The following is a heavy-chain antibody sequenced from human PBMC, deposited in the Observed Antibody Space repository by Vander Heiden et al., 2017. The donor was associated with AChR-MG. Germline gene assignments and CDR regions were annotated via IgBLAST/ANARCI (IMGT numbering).Heavy chain of an antibody. J-gene: IGHJ6*02. CDR3: ARDGRYTSGAYYYGSASAQKNYYYGMDV. V-gene: IGHV1-69*01. CDR2: IIPIFGTA. D-gene: IGHD3-10*01. CDR1: GGTFSSYA. Sequence: QVQLVQSGAEVKKPGSSVKVSCKASGGTFSSYAISWVRQAPGQGLEWMGGIIPIFGTANYAQKFQGRVTITADESTSTAYMELSSLRSEDTAVYYCARDGRYTSGAYYYGSASAQKNYYYGMDVWGQGTTVTVSS.